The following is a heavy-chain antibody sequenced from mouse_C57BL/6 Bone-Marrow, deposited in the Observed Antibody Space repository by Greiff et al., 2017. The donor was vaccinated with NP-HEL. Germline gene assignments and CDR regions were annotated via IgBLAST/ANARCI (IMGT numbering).Heavy chain of an antibody. CDR2: IWSGGST. D-gene: IGHD2-4*01. CDR3: AGYDYDGTSAWFAY. J-gene: IGHJ3*01. Sequence: QVQLQQSGPGLVQPSQSLSITCTASGFSLTSYGVHWVRQSPGKGLEWLGVIWSGGSTDYNAAFISRLSISKDNSKSQVFFKMNSLQADDTAIYYCAGYDYDGTSAWFAYWGQGTLVTVSA. V-gene: IGHV2-2*01. CDR1: GFSLTSYG.